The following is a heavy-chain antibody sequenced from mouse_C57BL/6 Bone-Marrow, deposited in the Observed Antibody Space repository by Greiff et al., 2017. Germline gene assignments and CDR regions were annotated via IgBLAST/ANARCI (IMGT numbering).Heavy chain of an antibody. CDR1: GFTFSSYA. CDR3: ARECFYDYEDAMDY. CDR2: ISDGGSYT. Sequence: VKVVESGGGLVKPGGSLKLSCAASGFTFSSYAMSWVRQPPAKRLEWVATISDGGSYTSYPDNVQSRFTISRDNAKNNLYLQMSHLKSEDTAMYYCARECFYDYEDAMDYWGQGTSVTVSS. J-gene: IGHJ4*01. V-gene: IGHV5-4*01. D-gene: IGHD2-4*01.